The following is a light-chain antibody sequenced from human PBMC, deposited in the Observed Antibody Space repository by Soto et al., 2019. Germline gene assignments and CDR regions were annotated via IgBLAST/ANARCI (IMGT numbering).Light chain of an antibody. V-gene: IGLV2-11*01. Sequence: QSVLTQPRSVSGSPGQSVTIPCTGTSSDVGAYNYVSWYQRHAGKGPKLIIYDVSERPSGVPGRFSASKSGNTASLTISGLRPEDEADYYCSSYAGNYVYVFGSGTKLTVL. CDR3: SSYAGNYVYV. CDR1: SSDVGAYNY. CDR2: DVS. J-gene: IGLJ1*01.